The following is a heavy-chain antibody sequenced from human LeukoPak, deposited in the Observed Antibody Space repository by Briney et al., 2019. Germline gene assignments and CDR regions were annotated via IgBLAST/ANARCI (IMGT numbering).Heavy chain of an antibody. D-gene: IGHD2-2*01. CDR1: GGSISSSNW. Sequence: SGTLSLTCAVSGGSISSSNWWSWVRQPPGKGLEWIGEIYHSGSTNYNPSLKSRVTISVDKSKNQFSLKLSSVTAADTAVYYCARDPTNCSSTSCYGSDYWGQGTLVTVSS. CDR2: IYHSGST. CDR3: ARDPTNCSSTSCYGSDY. V-gene: IGHV4-4*02. J-gene: IGHJ4*02.